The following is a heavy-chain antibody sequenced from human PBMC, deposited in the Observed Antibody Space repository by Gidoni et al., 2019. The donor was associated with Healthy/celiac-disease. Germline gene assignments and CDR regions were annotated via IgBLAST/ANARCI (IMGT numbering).Heavy chain of an antibody. CDR3: TSHVDILTGYYIRGSDYFDY. CDR1: GFTFRGSS. Sequence: EVQLVESGGGLVQPGGSLKLSCAASGFTFRGSSMHWVRQASGKGLEWVGRIRSKANSYATAYAASVKGRFTISRDDSKNTAYLQMNSLKTEDTAVYYCTSHVDILTGYYIRGSDYFDYWGQGTLVTVSS. J-gene: IGHJ4*02. CDR2: IRSKANSYAT. V-gene: IGHV3-73*01. D-gene: IGHD3-9*01.